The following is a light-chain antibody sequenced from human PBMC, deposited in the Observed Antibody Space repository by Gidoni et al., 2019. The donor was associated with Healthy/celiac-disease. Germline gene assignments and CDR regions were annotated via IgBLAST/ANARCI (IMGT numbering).Light chain of an antibody. Sequence: EIVLTQSPATLSLSPGERATLSCRASQSVSSYLAWYQQTPGQAPRLLIYDASNRATGIPARFSGSGSGTDVTLTISSLEPEDFAVYYCQQRSNWPGYTFGQGTKLEIK. CDR3: QQRSNWPGYT. V-gene: IGKV3-11*01. J-gene: IGKJ2*01. CDR2: DAS. CDR1: QSVSSY.